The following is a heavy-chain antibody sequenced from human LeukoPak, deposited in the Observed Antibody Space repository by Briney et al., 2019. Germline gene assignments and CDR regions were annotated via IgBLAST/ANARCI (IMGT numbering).Heavy chain of an antibody. J-gene: IGHJ4*02. Sequence: ASVKVSCKASGYTFTNNYMHWVRQAPGQGLEWMGWVNPDNGDTKYERKSQGRVTMTRDTSISTAYMELTSLRSDDTAVYYCASPSLGSGKYYEYWGQGTLVTVSS. CDR1: GYTFTNNY. D-gene: IGHD3-10*01. V-gene: IGHV1-2*02. CDR2: VNPDNGDT. CDR3: ASPSLGSGKYYEY.